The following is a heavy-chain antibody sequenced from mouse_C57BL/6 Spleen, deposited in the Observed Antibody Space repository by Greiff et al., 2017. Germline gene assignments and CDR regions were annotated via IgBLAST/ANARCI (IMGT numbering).Heavy chain of an antibody. CDR2: IDPSDSET. J-gene: IGHJ3*01. Sequence: QVQLQQPGAELVRPGSSVKLSCKASSYTFTSYCMHWVKQRPIQGLEWIGNIDPSDSETHYNQKFKGKATLTADQSSSTAYMQHNSLTSEDSAVYYCGRADGYCDWFAYWGQGTLLTVSA. D-gene: IGHD2-3*01. CDR1: SYTFTSYC. CDR3: GRADGYCDWFAY. V-gene: IGHV1-52*01.